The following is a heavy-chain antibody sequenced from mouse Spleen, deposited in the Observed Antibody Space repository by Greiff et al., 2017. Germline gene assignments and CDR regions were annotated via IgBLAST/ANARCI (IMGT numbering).Heavy chain of an antibody. V-gene: IGHV1S56*01. CDR1: GYTFTSYY. CDR3: AREEITNFDY. Sequence: QVQLQQSGPELVKPGASVKMSCKASGYTFTSYYIHWVKQRPGQGLEWIGWIYPGDGSTKYNEKFKGKTTLTADKSSSTAYMLLSSLTSEDSAIYFCAREEITNFDYWGQGTTLTVSS. D-gene: IGHD2-4*01. J-gene: IGHJ2*01. CDR2: IYPGDGST.